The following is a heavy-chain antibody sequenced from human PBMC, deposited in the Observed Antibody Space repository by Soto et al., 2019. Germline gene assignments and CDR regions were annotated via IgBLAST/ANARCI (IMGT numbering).Heavy chain of an antibody. V-gene: IGHV3-30*18. D-gene: IGHD3-10*01. Sequence: SGGSLRLSCAASGFTFSSYGMHWVRQAPGKGLEWVAVISYDGSNKYYADSVKGRFTISRDNSKNTLYLQMNSLRAEDTAVYYCAKDLYYYGLDYYGMDVWRQGTTVTVSS. CDR1: GFTFSSYG. CDR2: ISYDGSNK. CDR3: AKDLYYYGLDYYGMDV. J-gene: IGHJ6*02.